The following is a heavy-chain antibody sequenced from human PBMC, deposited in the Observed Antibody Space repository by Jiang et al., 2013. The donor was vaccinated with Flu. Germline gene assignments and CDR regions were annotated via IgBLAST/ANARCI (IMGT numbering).Heavy chain of an antibody. CDR3: ARGWVCSDGSCYSGLDS. J-gene: IGHJ4*02. CDR1: GGSFSGYY. D-gene: IGHD2-15*01. V-gene: IGHV4-34*01. CDR2: INDSGST. Sequence: LLKPSETLSLTCAVYGGSFSGYYWSWIRQPPGEGLEWIGEINDSGSTNYNPSLKSRVTISVDTSKNQFSLKLSSVTAADTAVYYCARGWVCSDGSCYSGLDSWGQGTLVTVSS.